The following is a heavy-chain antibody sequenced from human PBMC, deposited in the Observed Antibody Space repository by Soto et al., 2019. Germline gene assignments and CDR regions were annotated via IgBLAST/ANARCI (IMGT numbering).Heavy chain of an antibody. Sequence: PSETLSLTCTVSGGSISSSNYYWGWIRQSPGKGLEWIGSINYSGNTYYNPSLTGRVTISVDTSKNQFSLKLSSVTAADTAVYYCARGRPLLLSIGELREDYIDFWGQGTLVTVSS. V-gene: IGHV4-39*01. CDR3: ARGRPLLLSIGELREDYIDF. CDR1: GGSISSSNYY. J-gene: IGHJ4*02. CDR2: INYSGNT. D-gene: IGHD3-10*01.